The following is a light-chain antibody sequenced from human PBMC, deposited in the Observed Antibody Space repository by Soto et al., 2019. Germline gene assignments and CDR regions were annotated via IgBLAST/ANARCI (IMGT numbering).Light chain of an antibody. J-gene: IGKJ1*01. CDR2: GAS. V-gene: IGKV3-20*01. CDR3: QQYGSSPRT. CDR1: QSVSSNS. Sequence: EIVLTQSPGTLSLSPGESATLSCRASQSVSSNSLAWYQQKPGQAPRLLIYGASSRATGIPDRFSGSGSGTDFTLTISRLEPEDFAVYYCQQYGSSPRTFGQGTKVDIK.